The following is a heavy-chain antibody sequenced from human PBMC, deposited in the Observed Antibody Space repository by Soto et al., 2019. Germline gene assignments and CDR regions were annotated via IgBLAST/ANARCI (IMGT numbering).Heavy chain of an antibody. CDR3: ARGDIVVVVAQDYYYYGMDV. CDR2: INPNSGGT. Sequence: ASVKVSCKASGYTFTSYALHWVRQAPGQRLEWMGWINPNSGGTKYAQKFQGWVTITRDTSISTAYMELSRLRSDDTAVYYCARGDIVVVVAQDYYYYGMDVWGQGTTVTVSS. V-gene: IGHV1-2*04. J-gene: IGHJ6*02. D-gene: IGHD2-15*01. CDR1: GYTFTSYA.